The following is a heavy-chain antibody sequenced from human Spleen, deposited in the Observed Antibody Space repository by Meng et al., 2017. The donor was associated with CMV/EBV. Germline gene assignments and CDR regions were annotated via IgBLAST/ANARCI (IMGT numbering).Heavy chain of an antibody. CDR3: AKAATTVITLEAFDI. Sequence: GESLKISCAASGFTFSSYGMHWVRQAPGKGLEWVAFIRYDGSNKYYADSVKGRFTISRDNSKNTLYLQMNSLRAEDTALYYCAKAATTVITLEAFDIWGQGTMVTVSS. V-gene: IGHV3-30*02. CDR1: GFTFSSYG. CDR2: IRYDGSNK. D-gene: IGHD4-11*01. J-gene: IGHJ3*02.